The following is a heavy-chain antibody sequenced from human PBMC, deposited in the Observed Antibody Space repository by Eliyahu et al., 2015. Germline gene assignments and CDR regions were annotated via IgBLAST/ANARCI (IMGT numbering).Heavy chain of an antibody. D-gene: IGHD3-10*01. CDR1: GFTFSDXF. V-gene: IGHV3-72*01. Sequence: EVHLVQSGGGLVQPGGSLRLSCAASGFTFSDXFMNWVRLXPGKGLVWVGRSRNQADNYITDYRASVRGRFTVSRDDLTNSLLLQMNSLXTEDTAVYFCARSRLFQGHYYLDYWGQGALVTVSS. J-gene: IGHJ4*02. CDR3: ARSRLFQGHYYLDY. CDR2: SRNQADNYIT.